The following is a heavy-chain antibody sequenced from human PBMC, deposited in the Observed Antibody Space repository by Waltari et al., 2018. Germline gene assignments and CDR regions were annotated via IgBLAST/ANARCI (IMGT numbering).Heavy chain of an antibody. Sequence: QVQLQESGPGLVKPSETLSLTCAVSGYSISRGYYWGWIRQPPGKGLEWIGSIYHSGSTYYNPSLKSRVTISVDTSKNQFSLKLSSVTAADTAVYYCARQIDMGGMDVWGQGTTVTVSS. V-gene: IGHV4-38-2*01. D-gene: IGHD3-16*01. J-gene: IGHJ6*02. CDR3: ARQIDMGGMDV. CDR2: IYHSGST. CDR1: GYSISRGYY.